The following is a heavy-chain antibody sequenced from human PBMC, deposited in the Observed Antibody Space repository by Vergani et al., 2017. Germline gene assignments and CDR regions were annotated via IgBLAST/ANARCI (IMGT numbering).Heavy chain of an antibody. CDR3: AKANPRNSGYDYLYYYHAMDD. CDR1: GFTFNHYA. CDR2: ISGSGGST. J-gene: IGHJ6*02. D-gene: IGHD5-12*01. Sequence: EVQLLESGGDLVQPGGSLRLSCAASGFTFNHYAMNWVRQAPGKGLEWVSGISGSGGSTYYAGSVKGRFTISRDSSTNTLYLQMNSLSAGDTAVYYCAKANPRNSGYDYLYYYHAMDDWGQGTTVTVAS. V-gene: IGHV3-23*01.